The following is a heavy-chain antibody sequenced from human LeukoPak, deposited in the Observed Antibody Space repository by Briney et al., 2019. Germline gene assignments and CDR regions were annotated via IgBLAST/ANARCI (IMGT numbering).Heavy chain of an antibody. D-gene: IGHD5-18*01. J-gene: IGHJ3*02. CDR3: ARGMGYSYGHPQGAFDI. CDR2: MSAYNGKT. Sequence: ASVKVSCKASGYSFTSYGFNWVRQAPGQGLEWMGWMSAYNGKTNYAHSLQGRVTVTADTSTSTAYMELRSLRSEDTAVYYCARGMGYSYGHPQGAFDIWGRGTVVTVSS. V-gene: IGHV1-18*01. CDR1: GYSFTSYG.